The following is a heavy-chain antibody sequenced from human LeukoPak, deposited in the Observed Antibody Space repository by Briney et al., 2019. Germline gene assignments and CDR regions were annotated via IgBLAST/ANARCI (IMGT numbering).Heavy chain of an antibody. J-gene: IGHJ4*02. V-gene: IGHV4-59*01. Sequence: SETLSLXCTVSGGSISSYYWSWIRQPPGKGLELIGYIYDSGSTNYNPSLKSRVTISVDTSKNQFSLKLSSVTAADTAVYYCARHGGGYSYDYWGQGTLVTVSS. CDR3: ARHGGGYSYDY. CDR1: GGSISSYY. D-gene: IGHD5-18*01. CDR2: IYDSGST.